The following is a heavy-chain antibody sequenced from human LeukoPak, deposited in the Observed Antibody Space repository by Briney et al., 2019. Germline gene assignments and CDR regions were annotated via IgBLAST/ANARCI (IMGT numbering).Heavy chain of an antibody. CDR2: IYYSGST. Sequence: SETLSLTCTVSGGSISSYYWSWIRQPPGKGLEWIGYIYYSGSTNYNPSLKSRVTISVDTSKNQFSLKLSSVTAADTAVYYCARTPIFGVVIIPYYYMDVWGKGTTVTVSS. D-gene: IGHD3-3*01. CDR3: ARTPIFGVVIIPYYYMDV. J-gene: IGHJ6*03. CDR1: GGSISSYY. V-gene: IGHV4-59*01.